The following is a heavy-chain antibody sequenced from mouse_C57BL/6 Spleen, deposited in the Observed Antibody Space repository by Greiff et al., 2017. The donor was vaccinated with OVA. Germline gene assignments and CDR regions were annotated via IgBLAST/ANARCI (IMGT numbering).Heavy chain of an antibody. V-gene: IGHV1-64*01. CDR2: IHPNSGST. CDR1: GYTFTSYW. J-gene: IGHJ4*01. Sequence: QVQLQQPGAELVKPGASVKLSCKASGYTFTSYWMHWVKQRPGQGLEWIGMIHPNSGSTNYNEKFKSKATLTVDKSSSTAYMQLSSLTSEDSAVYYCAREDYDLYAMDYWGQGTSVTVSS. D-gene: IGHD2-4*01. CDR3: AREDYDLYAMDY.